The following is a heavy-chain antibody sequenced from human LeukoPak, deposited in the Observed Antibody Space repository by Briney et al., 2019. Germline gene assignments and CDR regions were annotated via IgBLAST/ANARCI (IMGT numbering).Heavy chain of an antibody. CDR2: INPNSGVT. J-gene: IGHJ5*02. CDR3: ARADRLDGAPYLIGP. CDR1: GYTFTDYY. V-gene: IGHV1-2*02. D-gene: IGHD2-21*01. Sequence: GASVKVSCKTSGYTFTDYYMHWVRQAPGQGLEWMGWINPNSGVTSSAQKFRGRVTMTRDTSITTVYMEVRWLTSDDTAIYYCARADRLDGAPYLIGPWGQGTLVTVSS.